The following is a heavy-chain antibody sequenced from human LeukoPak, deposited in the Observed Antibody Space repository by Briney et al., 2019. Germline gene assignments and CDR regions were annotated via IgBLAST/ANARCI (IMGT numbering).Heavy chain of an antibody. CDR1: GFTFSSYW. Sequence: GGSLRLSCAASGFTFSSYWMHWVRHAPGKGLVWVSRINSDGSSTSYADSVKGRFTISRDNAKNTLYLQMNSLRAEDTAVYYCANTYYYDSSGYGVGYWGQGTLATVSS. V-gene: IGHV3-74*01. CDR3: ANTYYYDSSGYGVGY. D-gene: IGHD3-22*01. J-gene: IGHJ4*02. CDR2: INSDGSST.